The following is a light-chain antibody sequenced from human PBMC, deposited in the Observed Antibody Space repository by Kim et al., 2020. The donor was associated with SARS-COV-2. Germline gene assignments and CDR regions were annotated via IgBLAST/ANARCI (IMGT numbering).Light chain of an antibody. CDR1: GSNIGSDY. CDR3: PTRDASLSGWV. V-gene: IGLV1-47*01. Sequence: GKRVTISCSGSGSNIGSDYVYGYQQDPGKDPKPLFYKNTERPSGVPDRFSGSKSGTSASLAISGLRAEDDADYYCPTRDASLSGWVFGGGSQMTVL. CDR2: KNT. J-gene: IGLJ3*02.